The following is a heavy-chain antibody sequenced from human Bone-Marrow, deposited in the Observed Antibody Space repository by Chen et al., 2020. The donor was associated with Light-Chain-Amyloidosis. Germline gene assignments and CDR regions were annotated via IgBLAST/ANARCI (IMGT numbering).Heavy chain of an antibody. CDR3: ARRRDGYNFDY. D-gene: IGHD5-12*01. J-gene: IGHJ4*02. V-gene: IGHV5-51*01. Sequence: EVQLEQSGPEVKKPGESLKISCKGSGYTFPNYWIGWVRQMPGKGLEWMGAIYPDDSDARYSPPFEGQVTISADKSITTAYLQWRSLKASDTAMYYCARRRDGYNFDYWGQGTLVTVSS. CDR1: GYTFPNYW. CDR2: IYPDDSDA.